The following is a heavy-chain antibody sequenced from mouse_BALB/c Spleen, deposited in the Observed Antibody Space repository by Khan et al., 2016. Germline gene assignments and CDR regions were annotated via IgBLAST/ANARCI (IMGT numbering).Heavy chain of an antibody. D-gene: IGHD1-1*01. Sequence: QVQLKQSGAELARPGASVKLSCKDSGYTFTSYWMQWVKQRPGQGLVWIGAIYPGDGDTRYTQKFKGKATLTADKSSSTAYMQLSSLASEDSAVYYCASYYGSSYDYFDYWCQGTTLTVSS. J-gene: IGHJ2*01. V-gene: IGHV1-87*01. CDR1: GYTFTSYW. CDR2: IYPGDGDT. CDR3: ASYYGSSYDYFDY.